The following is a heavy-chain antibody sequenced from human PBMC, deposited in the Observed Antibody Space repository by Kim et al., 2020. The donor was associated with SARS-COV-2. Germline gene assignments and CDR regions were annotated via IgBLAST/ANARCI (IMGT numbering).Heavy chain of an antibody. J-gene: IGHJ6*02. V-gene: IGHV1-3*01. CDR2: INAGNGNT. D-gene: IGHD3-22*01. Sequence: ASVKVSCKASGYTFTSYAMHWVRQAPGQRLEWMGWINAGNGNTKYSQKFQGRVTITRDTSASTAYMELSSLRSEDTAVYYCARGRARRITMIVGRVDGMDVWGQGTTVTVSS. CDR3: ARGRARRITMIVGRVDGMDV. CDR1: GYTFTSYA.